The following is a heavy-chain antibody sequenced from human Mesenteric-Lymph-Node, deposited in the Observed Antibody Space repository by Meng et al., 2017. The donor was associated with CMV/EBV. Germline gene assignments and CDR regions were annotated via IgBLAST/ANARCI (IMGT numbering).Heavy chain of an antibody. CDR3: VRDPVVSGLDV. Sequence: GGSLRLSCAASGFTLSTYWMHWVRQVPGKGLVWVSRVDPDGGFTNYADSVKGRFTISRDNAKNTLYLKMNSLRDEDTAVYFCVRDPVVSGLDVWGQGTTVTVSS. CDR1: GFTLSTYW. J-gene: IGHJ6*02. D-gene: IGHD5/OR15-5a*01. CDR2: VDPDGGFT. V-gene: IGHV3-74*01.